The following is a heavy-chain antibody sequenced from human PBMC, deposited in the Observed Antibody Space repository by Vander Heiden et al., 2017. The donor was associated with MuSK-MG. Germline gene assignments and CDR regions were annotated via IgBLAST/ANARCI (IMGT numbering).Heavy chain of an antibody. Sequence: QVQLVQSGAEVKKPGPSVKVSCKASGGTFSSYAISWVRQAPGQGLEWMGRIIPILGIANYAQKFQGRVTITADKSTSTAYMELSSLRSEDTAVYYCASELSESSGYGVYWGQGTLVTVSS. CDR3: ASELSESSGYGVY. CDR2: IIPILGIA. CDR1: GGTFSSYA. V-gene: IGHV1-69*04. D-gene: IGHD3-22*01. J-gene: IGHJ4*02.